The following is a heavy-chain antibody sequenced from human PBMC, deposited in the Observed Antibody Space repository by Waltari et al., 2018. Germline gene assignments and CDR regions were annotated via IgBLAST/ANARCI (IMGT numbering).Heavy chain of an antibody. D-gene: IGHD3-3*01. CDR1: GASFSAYY. V-gene: IGHV4-34*01. CDR3: TRGGNYDFWSHSPFGDP. Sequence: QVQLQQWGAGLLKPSETLSLTCSVSGASFSAYYWGWVRHVPGKGLEWIGEIRHPGNTHYNPSLQSRVAISIAPSRNPFSLGVFSVTAAETGLYFCTRGGNYDFWSHSPFGDPWGQGTQVTVSS. CDR2: IRHPGNT. J-gene: IGHJ5*02.